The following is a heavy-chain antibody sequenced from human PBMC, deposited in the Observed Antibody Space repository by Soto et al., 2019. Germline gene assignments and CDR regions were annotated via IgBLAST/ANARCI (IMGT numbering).Heavy chain of an antibody. CDR2: TYYRSRWYN. J-gene: IGHJ6*03. D-gene: IGHD1-7*01. Sequence: SQTLSLTCAISGDSVSSNSAAWNWIRLSPSRGLEWLARTYYRSRWYNDYAVSVRSRITVNPDTSKDQFSLQLTSVTPEDTAVYYCAGTTSHQWYYMDVWGKGTTVTVSS. CDR1: GDSVSSNSAA. V-gene: IGHV6-1*01. CDR3: AGTTSHQWYYMDV.